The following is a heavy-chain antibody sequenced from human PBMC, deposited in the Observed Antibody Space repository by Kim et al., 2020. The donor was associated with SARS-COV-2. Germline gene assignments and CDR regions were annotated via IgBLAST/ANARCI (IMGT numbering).Heavy chain of an antibody. V-gene: IGHV3-30*02. CDR3: AKTLSGSYYGPFDY. J-gene: IGHJ4*02. D-gene: IGHD1-26*01. Sequence: YATSVKGRFTISRDNTKNTLYLQMNSLRAEDTAVYYCAKTLSGSYYGPFDYWGQRTLVTVSS.